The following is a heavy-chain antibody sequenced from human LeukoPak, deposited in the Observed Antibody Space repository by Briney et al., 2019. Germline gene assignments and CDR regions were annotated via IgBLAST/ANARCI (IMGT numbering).Heavy chain of an antibody. CDR3: ARFKMALRAVAGTRNEFDY. D-gene: IGHD6-19*01. Sequence: PGGPVRLSCSASGFTFSSYAMLWVRPAPGKGLEGGAVISYDGSNKYYADSVKGRFTISRDNSKSTLYLQMNSLRAEDTAVYYCARFKMALRAVAGTRNEFDYWGQGTLVTVSS. J-gene: IGHJ4*02. CDR1: GFTFSSYA. V-gene: IGHV3-30-3*01. CDR2: ISYDGSNK.